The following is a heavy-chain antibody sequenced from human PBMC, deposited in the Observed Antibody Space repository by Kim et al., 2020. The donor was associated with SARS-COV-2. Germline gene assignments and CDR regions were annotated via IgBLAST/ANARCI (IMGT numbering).Heavy chain of an antibody. CDR3: ATDPGAAGRNWFDP. J-gene: IGHJ5*02. V-gene: IGHV1-24*01. Sequence: ASVKVSCKVSGYTLTELSMHWVRQAPGKGLEWMGGFDPEDGETIYAQKFQGRVTMTEDTSTDTAYMELSSLRSEDTAVYYCATDPGAAGRNWFDPWGQGTLVTVSS. D-gene: IGHD6-13*01. CDR2: FDPEDGET. CDR1: GYTLTELS.